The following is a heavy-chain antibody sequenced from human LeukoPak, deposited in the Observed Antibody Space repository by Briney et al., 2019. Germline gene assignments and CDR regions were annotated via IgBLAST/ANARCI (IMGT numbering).Heavy chain of an antibody. CDR2: ISGSGGST. CDR3: AKAGCSSTSCYAYYFDY. CDR1: GFTFSSYA. D-gene: IGHD2-2*01. V-gene: IGHV3-23*01. Sequence: EGSLRLSCAASGFTFSSYAMSWVRQAPGKGLEWVSAISGSGGSTYYADSVKGRFTISRDNSKNTLYLQMNSLRAEDTAVYYCAKAGCSSTSCYAYYFDYWGQGTLVTVSS. J-gene: IGHJ4*02.